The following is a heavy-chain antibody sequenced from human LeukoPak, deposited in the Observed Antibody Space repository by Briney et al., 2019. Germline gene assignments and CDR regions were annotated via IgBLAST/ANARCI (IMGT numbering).Heavy chain of an antibody. J-gene: IGHJ5*01. CDR3: ARLMRGPWRIDS. D-gene: IGHD3-16*01. V-gene: IGHV4-30-2*01. CDR1: GGSINSGPYS. CDR2: ISHGGST. Sequence: SQTLSLTSAVSGGSINSGPYSWSWVRQPPGKGLEWIGYISHGGSTYYNPSLKRRVTISVDTSMNQFSLSLNSVTAADTAVYFCARLMRGPWRIDSWGQGTLVTVSS.